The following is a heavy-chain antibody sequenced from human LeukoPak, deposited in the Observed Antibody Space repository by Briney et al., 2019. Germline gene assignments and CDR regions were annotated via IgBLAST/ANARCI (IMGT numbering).Heavy chain of an antibody. CDR2: MNPNSGNT. Sequence: ASVKVSCKASGYTFTSYDINWVRQATGQGLEWMGWMNPNSGNTGYAQKFQGRVTMTRNTSISTAYMELSSLRAEDTAVYYCAKDFGDSEPIYYYYYMDVWGKGTTVTVSS. CDR3: AKDFGDSEPIYYYYYMDV. J-gene: IGHJ6*03. V-gene: IGHV1-8*01. D-gene: IGHD3-16*01. CDR1: GYTFTSYD.